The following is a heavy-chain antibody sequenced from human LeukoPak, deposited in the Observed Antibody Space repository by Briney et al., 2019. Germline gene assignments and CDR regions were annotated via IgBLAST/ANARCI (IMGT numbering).Heavy chain of an antibody. V-gene: IGHV3-66*01. D-gene: IGHD6-6*01. Sequence: GGSLTLSCGASGFTLSTNYMSWVRQAPGKGLEWVSIIYSGGSTYYADSVKGRFTISRDNSKNTLYLQMNSLRAEDTAVYYCASYRYGSSFAFDIWGQGTMVTVSS. J-gene: IGHJ3*02. CDR3: ASYRYGSSFAFDI. CDR2: IYSGGST. CDR1: GFTLSTNY.